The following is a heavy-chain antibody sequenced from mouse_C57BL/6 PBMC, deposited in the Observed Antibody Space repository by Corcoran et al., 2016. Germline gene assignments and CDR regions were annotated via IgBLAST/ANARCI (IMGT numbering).Heavy chain of an antibody. Sequence: QIQLVQSGPELKKPGETVKISCKASGYTFTTYGMSWVKQAPGKGLKWMGWINTYSGVPTYADDFKGRFAFSLETSASTAYLQINNLKNEDTATYFCARGWLPRYWYFDVWGTGTTVTVSS. CDR1: GYTFTTYG. J-gene: IGHJ1*03. V-gene: IGHV9-3*01. CDR3: ARGWLPRYWYFDV. D-gene: IGHD2-3*01. CDR2: INTYSGVP.